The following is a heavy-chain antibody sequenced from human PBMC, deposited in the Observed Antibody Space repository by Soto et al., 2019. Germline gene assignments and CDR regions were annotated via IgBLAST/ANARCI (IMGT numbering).Heavy chain of an antibody. D-gene: IGHD6-19*01. Sequence: ASVKVSGKASGYTFTSCGISWVRQAPGQGLEWMGWISAYNGNTNYAQKLQGRVTMTTDTSTSTAYMELRSLRSDDTAVYYCARDGISPQWLYYSYGMDVWGQGTTVTVSS. CDR3: ARDGISPQWLYYSYGMDV. CDR2: ISAYNGNT. J-gene: IGHJ6*02. CDR1: GYTFTSCG. V-gene: IGHV1-18*01.